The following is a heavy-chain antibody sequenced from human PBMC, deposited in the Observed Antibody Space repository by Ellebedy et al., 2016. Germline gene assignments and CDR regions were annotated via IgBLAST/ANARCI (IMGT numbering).Heavy chain of an antibody. J-gene: IGHJ4*02. CDR2: IYYSGST. V-gene: IGHV4-59*08. CDR3: VRHRTWTDFDY. Sequence: SETLSLTCTVSGGSISSYYYSWIRRPPGKGLEWIGYIYYSGSTNYNPSLKSRVTISVDTSKNQFSLKLSSVTAADTAVYYCVRHRTWTDFDYWGQGILVTVSS. D-gene: IGHD1-1*01. CDR1: GGSISSYY.